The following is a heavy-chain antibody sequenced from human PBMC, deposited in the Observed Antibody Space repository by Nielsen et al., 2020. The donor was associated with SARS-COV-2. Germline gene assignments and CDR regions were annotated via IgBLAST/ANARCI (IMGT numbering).Heavy chain of an antibody. D-gene: IGHD1-26*01. CDR2: INPSGGST. J-gene: IGHJ4*02. Sequence: ASVKVSCKASGYTFTSYYMHWVRQAPGQGLEWMGIINPSGGSTSYAQKFQGRVTMTEDTSTDTAYMELSSLRSEDTAVYYCATSLVGATRGLDYWGQGTLVTVSS. V-gene: IGHV1-46*01. CDR1: GYTFTSYY. CDR3: ATSLVGATRGLDY.